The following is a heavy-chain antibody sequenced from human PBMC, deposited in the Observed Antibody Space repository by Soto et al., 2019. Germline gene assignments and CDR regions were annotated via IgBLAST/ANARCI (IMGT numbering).Heavy chain of an antibody. V-gene: IGHV3-30*18. CDR1: GFTFSSYG. D-gene: IGHD1-26*01. Sequence: GGSLRLSCAASGFTFSSYGMFWVRQAPGRGLEWVAFISYDGSDKCSDSVKGRFSISRDNSKNTLYLQMNSLRAEDTAVYYCAKGSYSGRYSDFGYWGQGTLVTVSS. CDR3: AKGSYSGRYSDFGY. J-gene: IGHJ4*02. CDR2: ISYDGSDK.